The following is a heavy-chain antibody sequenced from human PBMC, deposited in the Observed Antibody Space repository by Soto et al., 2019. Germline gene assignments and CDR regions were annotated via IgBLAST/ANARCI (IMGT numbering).Heavy chain of an antibody. CDR3: ARLPQATYYGSGSTQIDY. V-gene: IGHV5-10-1*03. J-gene: IGHJ4*02. D-gene: IGHD3-10*01. CDR2: IDPSDSYT. Sequence: EVQLVQSGAEVKKPGESLRISCKGSGYSFTSYWISWVRQMPGKGLEWMGRIDPSDSYTNYSPSFQGHVTISADKSISTAYLQWSSLKASDTAMYYCARLPQATYYGSGSTQIDYWGQGTLVTVSS. CDR1: GYSFTSYW.